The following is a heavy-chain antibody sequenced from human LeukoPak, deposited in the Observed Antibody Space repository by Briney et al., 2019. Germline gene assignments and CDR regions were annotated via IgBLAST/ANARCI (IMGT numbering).Heavy chain of an antibody. CDR3: ASSNTVRGVTGS. CDR2: ISWNSGSI. J-gene: IGHJ4*02. CDR1: GFTFDDYA. Sequence: GGSLRLSCAASGFTFDDYAMHWVRQAPGKGLKWVSGISWNSGSIGYADSVKGRFTISRDNAKNSLYLQMNSLRAEDTALYYCASSNTVRGVTGSWGQGTLVTVSS. D-gene: IGHD3-10*01. V-gene: IGHV3-9*01.